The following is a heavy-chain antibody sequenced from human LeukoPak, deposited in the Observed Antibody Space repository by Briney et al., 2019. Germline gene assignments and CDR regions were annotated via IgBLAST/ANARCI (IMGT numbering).Heavy chain of an antibody. CDR3: AKDRYSYGSGGCGY. CDR1: GFTFSSYG. D-gene: IGHD5-18*01. Sequence: GGSLRLSCAASGFTFSSYGMHWVRQAPGKGLEWVAVISYDGSNKYYADSVKGRFTISRDNSKNTLYLQMNSLRAEDTAVYYCAKDRYSYGSGGCGYWGQGTLVTDSS. CDR2: ISYDGSNK. J-gene: IGHJ4*02. V-gene: IGHV3-30*18.